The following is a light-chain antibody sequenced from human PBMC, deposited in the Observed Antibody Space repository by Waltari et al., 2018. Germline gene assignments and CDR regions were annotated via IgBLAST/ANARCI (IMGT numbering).Light chain of an antibody. CDR2: KAS. CDR1: QGISSW. V-gene: IGKV1-5*03. J-gene: IGKJ2*03. Sequence: DIQMTQSPSSLSASVGDRVTITCRASQGISSWLAWYQQKPGKAPKLLIYKASGLQSGVPSRFSGSGSGTDFPLTISSLQPEDFGIYYCQQYNSAPYSFGQWTKVEIK. CDR3: QQYNSAPYS.